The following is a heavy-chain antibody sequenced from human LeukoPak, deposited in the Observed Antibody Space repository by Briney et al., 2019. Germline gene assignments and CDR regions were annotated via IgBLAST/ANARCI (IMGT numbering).Heavy chain of an antibody. V-gene: IGHV4-39*01. CDR2: IYYSGST. J-gene: IGHJ5*02. D-gene: IGHD5-18*01. Sequence: SETLSLTCTVSGGSISSSSYYWGWIRQPPGMGLEWIGSIYYSGSTYYNPSLKSRVTISVDTSKNQFSLKLSSVTAADTAVYYCARQSYGSLAWFDPWGQGTLVTVSS. CDR3: ARQSYGSLAWFDP. CDR1: GGSISSSSYY.